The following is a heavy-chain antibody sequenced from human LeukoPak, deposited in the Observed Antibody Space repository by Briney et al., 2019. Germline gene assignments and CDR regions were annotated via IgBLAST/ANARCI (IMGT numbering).Heavy chain of an antibody. Sequence: SETLSLTCTISDGSISSYDWSWIRQPPGKGLEWIGDIYYSGSTNYNPSLKSRVTISVDTSKNQFSLKLSSVTAADTAVYYCARDAYYYDSSGYYYYYMDVWGKGTTVTVSS. J-gene: IGHJ6*03. CDR3: ARDAYYYDSSGYYYYYMDV. CDR2: IYYSGST. D-gene: IGHD3-22*01. V-gene: IGHV4-59*01. CDR1: DGSISSYD.